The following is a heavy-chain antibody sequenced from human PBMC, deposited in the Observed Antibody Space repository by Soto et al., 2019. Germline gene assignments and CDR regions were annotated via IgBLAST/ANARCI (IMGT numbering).Heavy chain of an antibody. CDR2: IYYTGST. Sequence: SETLSLTCTVSGDSIKHYYWSWIRQPPGARLEWIGYIYYTGSTTYNPSLESRVTMSVDTSKNQLSLRVNSVTAADTAVYYCLRVVEAATRHTDSDSWGQGILVTVSS. V-gene: IGHV4-59*08. CDR1: GDSIKHYY. D-gene: IGHD2-15*01. CDR3: LRVVEAATRHTDSDS. J-gene: IGHJ4*02.